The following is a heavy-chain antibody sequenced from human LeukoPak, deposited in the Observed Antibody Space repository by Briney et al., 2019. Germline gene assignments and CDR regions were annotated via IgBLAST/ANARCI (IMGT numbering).Heavy chain of an antibody. V-gene: IGHV4-34*01. Sequence: PSETLSPTCAVYGGSFSGYYWSWIRQPPGKGLEWIGEINHSGSTNYNPSLKSRVTISVDTSKNQFSLKLSSVTAADTAVYYCARGQRRSSWYNWFDPWGQGTLVTVSS. D-gene: IGHD6-13*01. CDR3: ARGQRRSSWYNWFDP. CDR2: INHSGST. CDR1: GGSFSGYY. J-gene: IGHJ5*02.